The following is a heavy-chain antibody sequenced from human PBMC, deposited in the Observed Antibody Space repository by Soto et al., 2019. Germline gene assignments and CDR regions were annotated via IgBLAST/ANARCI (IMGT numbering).Heavy chain of an antibody. D-gene: IGHD3-22*01. J-gene: IGHJ4*02. CDR3: AKRYESSGSWSGSFDY. CDR1: GVSLDDHG. CDR2: LSWNSVDV. Sequence: GGSLRLSCVVSGVSLDDHGMHWVRQAPGKGLEWVAGLSWNSVDVSYADSVKGRFTISRDNAKNSLYVQMNSLRIEDKALYYSAKRYESSGSWSGSFDYWGQGP. V-gene: IGHV3-9*01.